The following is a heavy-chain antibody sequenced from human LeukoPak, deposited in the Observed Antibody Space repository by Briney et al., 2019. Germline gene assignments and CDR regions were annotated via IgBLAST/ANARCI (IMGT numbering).Heavy chain of an antibody. J-gene: IGHJ4*02. D-gene: IGHD2-2*01. Sequence: KASETLSLTCTVSGGSITTYYRSWIRQPAGKGLEWIGRFFTSGTTNYNPSLKSRVTISVDTSKNQFSLKLSSVTAADTAVYYCAREYVTGTSCYFDYWGQGTLVTVSS. CDR2: FFTSGTT. CDR1: GGSITTYY. CDR3: AREYVTGTSCYFDY. V-gene: IGHV4-4*07.